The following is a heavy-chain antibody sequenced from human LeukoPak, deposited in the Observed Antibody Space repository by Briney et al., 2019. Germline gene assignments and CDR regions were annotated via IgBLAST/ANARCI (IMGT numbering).Heavy chain of an antibody. CDR3: ARDPGYSSGWYPFGNDYYYYGMDV. D-gene: IGHD6-19*01. J-gene: IGHJ6*02. CDR1: GFTFSSYA. V-gene: IGHV3-30-3*01. Sequence: GGSLRLSCAASGFTFSSYAMHWVRQAPGKGLEWVAVISYDGSNKYYADSVKGRFTISRDNSKNTLYLQMNSLRAEDTAMYYCARDPGYSSGWYPFGNDYYYYGMDVWGQGTTVTVSS. CDR2: ISYDGSNK.